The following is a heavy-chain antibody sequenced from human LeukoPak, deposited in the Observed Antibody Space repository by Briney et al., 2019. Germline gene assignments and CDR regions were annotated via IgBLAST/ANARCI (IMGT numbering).Heavy chain of an antibody. J-gene: IGHJ5*02. CDR1: GGSFSGYY. CDR2: INHSGST. CDR3: ARGPPRSYDIGAQPGWFDP. Sequence: SETLSLTCAVYGGSFSGYYWSWIRQPPGKGLEWIGEINHSGSTNYNPSLKSRVTISVDTSKNQFSLKLSSVTAADTAVYYCARGPPRSYDIGAQPGWFDPWGQGTLVTVPS. D-gene: IGHD3-22*01. V-gene: IGHV4-34*01.